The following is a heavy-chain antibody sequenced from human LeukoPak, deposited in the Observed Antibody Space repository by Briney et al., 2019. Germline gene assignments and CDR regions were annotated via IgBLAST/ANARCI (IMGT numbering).Heavy chain of an antibody. J-gene: IGHJ3*02. CDR2: ISSSGSTI. Sequence: GGSLRLSCAASGFTFSDYYMSWIRQAPGKGLEWVPYISSSGSTIYYADSVKGRFTISRDNAKNSLYLQMNSLRAEDTAVYYCARDRAILWWVDAFDIWGQGTMVTVSS. CDR1: GFTFSDYY. CDR3: ARDRAILWWVDAFDI. V-gene: IGHV3-11*04. D-gene: IGHD2-21*01.